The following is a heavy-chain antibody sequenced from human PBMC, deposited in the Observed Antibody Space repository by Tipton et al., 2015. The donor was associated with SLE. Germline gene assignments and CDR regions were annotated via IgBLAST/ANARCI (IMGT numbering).Heavy chain of an antibody. J-gene: IGHJ4*02. CDR3: ARLAHYNSNWYLGV. V-gene: IGHV4-59*08. D-gene: IGHD3-22*01. CDR2: VYHLGAT. CDR1: DDSITTDY. Sequence: TLSLTCTVSDDSITTDYWTWIRQPPGKGLEYIGHVYHLGATNYSPSFESRVAMSVDTSKNQFSLRLRSVTAADTAVYYCARLAHYNSNWYLGVWGQGSLVTVSS.